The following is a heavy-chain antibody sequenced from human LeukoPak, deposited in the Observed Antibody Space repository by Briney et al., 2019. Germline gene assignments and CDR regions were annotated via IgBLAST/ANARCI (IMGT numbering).Heavy chain of an antibody. V-gene: IGHV1-69*13. CDR1: GGTFSSYV. CDR2: IIPIFGTA. CDR3: ARDPKNYYDSSGTSYYYYGMDV. J-gene: IGHJ6*02. Sequence: ASVKVSCKASGGTFSSYVISWVRQAPGQGLEWMGGIIPIFGTANYAQKFQGRVTITADESTSTAYMELSSLRSEDTAVYYCARDPKNYYDSSGTSYYYYGMDVWGQGTMVTVSS. D-gene: IGHD3-22*01.